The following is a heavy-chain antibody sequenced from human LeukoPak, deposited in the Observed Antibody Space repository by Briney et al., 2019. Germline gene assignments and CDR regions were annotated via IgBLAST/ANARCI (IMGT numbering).Heavy chain of an antibody. CDR2: INSDGSST. CDR1: GFTFSSYW. CDR3: AKDRKVTTFLRNYYYYMDV. Sequence: TGGSLRLSCAASGFTFSSYWMHWVRQAPGKGLVWVSRINSDGSSTSYADSVKGRFTISRDNAKNTLYLQMNSLRAEDTAVYYCAKDRKVTTFLRNYYYYMDVWGKGTTVTVSS. D-gene: IGHD4-17*01. V-gene: IGHV3-74*01. J-gene: IGHJ6*03.